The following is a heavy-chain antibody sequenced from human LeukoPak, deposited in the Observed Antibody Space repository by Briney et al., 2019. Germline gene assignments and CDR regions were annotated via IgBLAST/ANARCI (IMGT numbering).Heavy chain of an antibody. J-gene: IGHJ3*02. CDR1: GGPISSGSYY. CDR2: IYTSGST. V-gene: IGHV4-61*02. Sequence: PSETLSLTCTVSGGPISSGSYYWSWIRQPAGKGLEWIGRIYTSGSTNYNPSLKSRVTISVDTSKNQFSLNLSSVTAADTAVYYCARDQALGYGWPTVLAIDIWGQGTMVTVSS. D-gene: IGHD6-19*01. CDR3: ARDQALGYGWPTVLAIDI.